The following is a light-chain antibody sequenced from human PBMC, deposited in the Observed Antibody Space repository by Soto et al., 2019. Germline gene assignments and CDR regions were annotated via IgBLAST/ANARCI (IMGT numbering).Light chain of an antibody. CDR1: SSDVGGYNY. CDR2: DVT. CDR3: CSYAGSYSFDVI. J-gene: IGLJ2*01. Sequence: QSALTQPRSVSGSPGQSVTISCTGTSSDVGGYNYVSWYQQHPGKAPKLMINDVTKRPSGVPDRCSGSKSGNRASLTISGLQAEDEADYYCCSYAGSYSFDVIFGGGTKLTVL. V-gene: IGLV2-11*01.